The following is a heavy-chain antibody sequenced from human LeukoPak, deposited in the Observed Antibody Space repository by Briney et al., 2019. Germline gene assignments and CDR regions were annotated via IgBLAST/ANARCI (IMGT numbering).Heavy chain of an antibody. CDR2: IIPILGTA. D-gene: IGHD5-18*01. J-gene: IGHJ5*02. Sequence: SVKVSCKASGGTFSSYTISWVRQAPGQGLEWMGRIIPILGTANYAQKFQGRVTITTDESTSTAYMELSSLRSEDTAVYYCARVFREYSYGNAWFDPWGQGTLVTVSS. CDR1: GGTFSSYT. V-gene: IGHV1-69*16. CDR3: ARVFREYSYGNAWFDP.